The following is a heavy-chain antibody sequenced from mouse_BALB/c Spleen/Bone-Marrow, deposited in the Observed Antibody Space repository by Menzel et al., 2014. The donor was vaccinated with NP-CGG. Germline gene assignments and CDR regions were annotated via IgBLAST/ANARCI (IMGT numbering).Heavy chain of an antibody. CDR2: INPYNDGT. V-gene: IGHV1-14*01. D-gene: IGHD2-1*01. CDR1: GYTFTSYV. J-gene: IGHJ3*01. CDR3: ARGNYYVFAY. Sequence: EVKVVESGPELVKPGASVKMSCKASGYTFTSYVMHWVKRKPGQGLEWIGYINPYNDGTKYNEKFKGKATLTSDKSSSTAYMELSSLTSEDSAVYYCARGNYYVFAYWGQGTLVTVSA.